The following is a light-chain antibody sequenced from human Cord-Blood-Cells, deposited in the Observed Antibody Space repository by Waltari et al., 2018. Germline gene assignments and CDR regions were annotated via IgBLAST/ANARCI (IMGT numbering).Light chain of an antibody. CDR2: SKN. CDR3: AAWDDSLNGPV. V-gene: IGLV1-44*01. J-gene: IGLJ2*01. Sequence: QSVLTQPPSASGTPGQRVTMSCSGSSFNIGSNTVNWYQQLPGTAPKLLIYSKNQRPSGVPDRFSGSKSGASASLAISGLQSEDEADYYCAAWDDSLNGPVFGGGTKLTVL. CDR1: SFNIGSNT.